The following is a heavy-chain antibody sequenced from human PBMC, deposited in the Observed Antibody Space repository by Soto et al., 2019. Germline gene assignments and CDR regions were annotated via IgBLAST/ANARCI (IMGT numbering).Heavy chain of an antibody. D-gene: IGHD3-22*01. J-gene: IGHJ5*01. CDR2: INPADSDI. CDR3: TRPQSSGWYDF. CDR1: GYSFIAHW. V-gene: IGHV5-51*01. Sequence: PGESLKISCKVSGYSFIAHWIAWVRQMPGEGLEWMGIINPADSDIRYSPSFQGQVTISVDKSINTAYLQWSSLKASDTATYYCTRPQSSGWYDFWGQGTLVTVS.